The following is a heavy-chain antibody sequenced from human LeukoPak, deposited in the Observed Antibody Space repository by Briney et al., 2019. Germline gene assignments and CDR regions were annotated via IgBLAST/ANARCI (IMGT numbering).Heavy chain of an antibody. CDR3: AKLDSYAPFDY. J-gene: IGHJ4*02. Sequence: PGGSLRLSCAASGFTVSSNYMSWVRQAPGKGLEWVSVIYSGGSTYYADSVKGRFTISRDNSKNTLYLQMNSLRAEDTAVYYCAKLDSYAPFDYWGQGTLVTVSS. CDR2: IYSGGST. D-gene: IGHD5-18*01. CDR1: GFTVSSNY. V-gene: IGHV3-53*01.